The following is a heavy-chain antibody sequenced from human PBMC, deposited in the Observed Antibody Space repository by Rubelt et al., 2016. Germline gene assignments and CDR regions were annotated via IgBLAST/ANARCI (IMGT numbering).Heavy chain of an antibody. CDR3: ASRTYSSSPFDP. CDR1: GGPLSGYY. Sequence: QEQLQQWGAGLLKPSETLSLTCVDYGGPLSGYYWSWLRQSPGEALEWIGSSYHSGSTYYSPSLKSRVTISVDTSKNQFSLKMSSVTAADTAVYYCASRTYSSSPFDPWGQGTLVTVSS. CDR2: SYHSGST. D-gene: IGHD6-13*01. J-gene: IGHJ5*02. V-gene: IGHV4-34*01.